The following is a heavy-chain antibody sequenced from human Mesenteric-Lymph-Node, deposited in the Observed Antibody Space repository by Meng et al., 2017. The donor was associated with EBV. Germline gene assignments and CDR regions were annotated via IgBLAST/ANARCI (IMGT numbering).Heavy chain of an antibody. CDR1: GYTFTKYG. V-gene: IGHV7-4-1*02. CDR2: INTNTGNP. Sequence: QVQVVQCGSELKKPWASVKVSCKASGYTFTKYGINWVRQAPGQGLEWMGWINTNTGNPTYAQGFTGRFVFSLDSSVSTAYLQISSLEAEDTAVYYCARIDGAIAVSTSYYWGQGSLVTVSS. CDR3: ARIDGAIAVSTSYY. D-gene: IGHD5-24*01. J-gene: IGHJ4*02.